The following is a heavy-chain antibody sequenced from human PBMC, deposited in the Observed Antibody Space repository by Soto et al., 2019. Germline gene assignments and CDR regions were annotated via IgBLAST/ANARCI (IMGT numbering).Heavy chain of an antibody. D-gene: IGHD3-22*01. CDR2: IKPDGSQK. CDR3: ARGDYYDISGPFSDAFDI. J-gene: IGHJ3*02. V-gene: IGHV3-7*04. Sequence: SLRLSCAASGFTFSSYWMSWVRQAPGKGLEWVANIKPDGSQKWYVDSVKGRFTISRDNAKSSLSLQMDSLRAEDTAVYYCARGDYYDISGPFSDAFDIWGQGTMVTGSS. CDR1: GFTFSSYW.